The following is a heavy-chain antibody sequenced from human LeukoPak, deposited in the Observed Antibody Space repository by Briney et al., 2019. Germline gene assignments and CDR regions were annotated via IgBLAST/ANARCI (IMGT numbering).Heavy chain of an antibody. Sequence: ASVKVPCKASGYTFTSYDINWVRQAAGQGLEWMGWMNPNSGDTGYVEKFQGRVTMTRDTSITTAYMELSSLRSEDTAVYYCTRSGFGGGVHFDYWGQGTPVTVSS. D-gene: IGHD3-16*01. CDR3: TRSGFGGGVHFDY. V-gene: IGHV1-8*01. CDR2: MNPNSGDT. J-gene: IGHJ4*02. CDR1: GYTFTSYD.